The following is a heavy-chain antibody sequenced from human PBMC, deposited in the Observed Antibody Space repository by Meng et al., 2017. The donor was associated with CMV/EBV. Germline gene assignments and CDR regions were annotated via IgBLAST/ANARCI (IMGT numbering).Heavy chain of an antibody. CDR2: MNPNSGNT. V-gene: IGHV1-8*01. J-gene: IGHJ4*02. CDR1: GYTFTSYD. CDR3: VRDGSGFLTPFDY. D-gene: IGHD6-19*01. Sequence: ASVKVSCKASGYTFTSYDINWVRQATGQGLEWMGWMNPNSGNTGYAQKFQGRVTMTRDTSISTAYMELSRLRSDDTAVYYCVRDGSGFLTPFDYWGQGTLVTVSS.